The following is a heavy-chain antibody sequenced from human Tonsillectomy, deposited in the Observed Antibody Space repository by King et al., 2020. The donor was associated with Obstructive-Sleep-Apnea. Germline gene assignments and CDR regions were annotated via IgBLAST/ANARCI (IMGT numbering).Heavy chain of an antibody. J-gene: IGHJ4*02. D-gene: IGHD2-15*01. V-gene: IGHV3-7*03. CDR2: IKEDGSDK. CDR1: GFTFNNYW. CDR3: VRGGWSSDY. Sequence: VQLVESGGGVVQPGGSLRLSCTVSGFTFNNYWMRWDRQAPGKGLECVANIKEDGSDKYYVDSVKGRFTISRDNAKNSLFLQMDSLRAEDTAVYYCVRGGWSSDYWGQGAPVIVSS.